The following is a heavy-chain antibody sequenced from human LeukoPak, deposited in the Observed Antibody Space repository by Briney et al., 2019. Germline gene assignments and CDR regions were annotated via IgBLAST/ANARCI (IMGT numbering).Heavy chain of an antibody. CDR1: GYTFTSYD. CDR3: ARGGNVDDYGDQRPYDWFDP. J-gene: IGHJ5*02. V-gene: IGHV1-8*03. CDR2: MNPNSGNT. Sequence: ASVKVSCKASGYTFTSYDINCVRQATGQGLEWMGWMNPNSGNTGYAQKFQGRVTITRNTSISTAYMELSSLRSEDTAVYYCARGGNVDDYGDQRPYDWFDPWGQGTLVTVSS. D-gene: IGHD4-17*01.